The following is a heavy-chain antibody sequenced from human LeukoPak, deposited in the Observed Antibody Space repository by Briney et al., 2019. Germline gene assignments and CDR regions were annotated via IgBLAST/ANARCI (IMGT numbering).Heavy chain of an antibody. V-gene: IGHV4-34*01. CDR2: INHSGST. D-gene: IGHD4-17*01. Sequence: SETLSLTCAVYGGSFSGYYWSWIRQPPGKGLEWIGEINHSGSTNYNPSLKSRVTISVDTSKNQFSLKLSSVTAADTAVYYCARGWGDYGWFDSWGQGTLVTVSS. CDR1: GGSFSGYY. CDR3: ARGWGDYGWFDS. J-gene: IGHJ5*01.